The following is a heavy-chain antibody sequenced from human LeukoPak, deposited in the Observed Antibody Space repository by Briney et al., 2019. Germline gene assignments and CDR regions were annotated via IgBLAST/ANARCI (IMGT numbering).Heavy chain of an antibody. CDR3: ARAHTFNYYYMDV. J-gene: IGHJ6*03. V-gene: IGHV1-69*05. CDR2: IIPIFGTA. Sequence: SVTVSCKASGCTFSSYAISWVRQAPGQGLEWMGGIIPIFGTANYAQKFQGRVTITTDESTSTAYMELSSLRSEDTAVYYCARAHTFNYYYMDVWGKGTTVTVSS. CDR1: GCTFSSYA.